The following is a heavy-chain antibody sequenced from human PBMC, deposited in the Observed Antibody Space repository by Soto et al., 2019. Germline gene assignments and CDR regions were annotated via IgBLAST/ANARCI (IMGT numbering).Heavy chain of an antibody. CDR2: IYSSGAT. CDR1: GGSFSGYY. V-gene: IGHV4-34*09. Sequence: SETLSLTCAVYGGSFSGYYWSWIRQLPGKGLEWIGYIYSSGATHYNPSLQSRVAISVDTSKNQFSLKLTSVTAADSAIFYCARGLWFGQLLYPSYFDSWGQGTLVTVSS. D-gene: IGHD3-10*01. CDR3: ARGLWFGQLLYPSYFDS. J-gene: IGHJ4*02.